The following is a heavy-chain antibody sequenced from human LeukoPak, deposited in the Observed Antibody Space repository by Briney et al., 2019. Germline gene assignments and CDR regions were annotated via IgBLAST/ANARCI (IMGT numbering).Heavy chain of an antibody. Sequence: VASVKVSCKASGYSFTSYGITWVRQAPGQGLEWMGWISAYNGNTNYAQNLQGRVTMTTDTSTSTAYMELRSLRSDDTAVYYCTSEYSSGWYNYWGQGTLVTVSS. CDR1: GYSFTSYG. J-gene: IGHJ4*02. CDR3: TSEYSSGWYNY. CDR2: ISAYNGNT. V-gene: IGHV1-18*01. D-gene: IGHD6-19*01.